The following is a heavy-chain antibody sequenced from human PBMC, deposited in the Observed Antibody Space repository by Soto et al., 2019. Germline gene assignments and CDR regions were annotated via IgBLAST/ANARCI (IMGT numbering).Heavy chain of an antibody. CDR3: ARRDRYQLRAGGDDAFDI. V-gene: IGHV4-31*03. J-gene: IGHJ3*02. CDR1: GGSISSGGYY. D-gene: IGHD2-2*01. CDR2: IYYSGST. Sequence: QVQLQESGPGLVKPSQTLSLTCTVSGGSISSGGYYWSWIRQHPGKGLEWIGYIYYSGSTYYNPSLKSRVTISEDTSKNQCSLKLSSVTAADTAVYYCARRDRYQLRAGGDDAFDIWGQGTMVTVSS.